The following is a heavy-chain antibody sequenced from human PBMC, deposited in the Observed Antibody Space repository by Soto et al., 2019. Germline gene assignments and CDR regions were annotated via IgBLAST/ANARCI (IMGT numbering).Heavy chain of an antibody. V-gene: IGHV1-46*01. CDR3: ARAGTSSGYFDDPDY. Sequence: GASVKVSCKASGYTFTSYYMHWVRQAPGQGLEWMGIINPSGGSTSYAQKFQGRVTMTRDTSTSTVYMELSSLRSEDTAVYYCARAGTSSGYFDDPDYWGQGTLVTVSS. CDR2: INPSGGST. CDR1: GYTFTSYY. J-gene: IGHJ4*02. D-gene: IGHD3-22*01.